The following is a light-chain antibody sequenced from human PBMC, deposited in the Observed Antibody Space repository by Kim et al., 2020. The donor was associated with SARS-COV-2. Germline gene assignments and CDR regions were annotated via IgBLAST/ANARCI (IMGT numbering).Light chain of an antibody. CDR2: GAS. V-gene: IGKV3-15*01. CDR3: QQYDNWPPLT. CDR1: QSVSNN. Sequence: SPGERATLSCRASQSVSNNLAWDQQRPGQTPRLLIYGASSRATGIPDRFTGSVSGTEFTLTISSMQSEDFAVYYCQQYDNWPPLTFGGGTKVDIK. J-gene: IGKJ4*01.